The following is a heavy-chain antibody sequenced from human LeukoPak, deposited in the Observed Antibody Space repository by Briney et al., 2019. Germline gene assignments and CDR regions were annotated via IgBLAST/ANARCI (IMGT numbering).Heavy chain of an antibody. CDR1: GASISSMSYY. CDR3: ARHLMYYYDSSRQYWGWFDP. D-gene: IGHD3-22*01. J-gene: IGHJ5*02. CDR2: IYNSGST. Sequence: SETLSLTCSVSGASISSMSYYWGWIRQSPGKELEWIGSIYNSGSTYYNPSLRNRVTISVDMSKNQFSLKLTSETAADTAVYYCARHLMYYYDSSRQYWGWFDPWGQGTLVIVSS. V-gene: IGHV4-39*07.